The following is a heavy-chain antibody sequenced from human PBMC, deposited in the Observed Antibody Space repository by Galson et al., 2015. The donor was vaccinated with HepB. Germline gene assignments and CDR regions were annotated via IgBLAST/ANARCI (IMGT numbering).Heavy chain of an antibody. Sequence: QSGAEVKKPGDSLRISCAGSGDSFSNYWINWVRQTPGKGLEWMGMLDLSDSYTNYNPSFQGHVTISADKSIRTAYLQWSSLKDSDTAMYYCARIDYDFSSGHGWFDSWGQGTLVTVSS. V-gene: IGHV5-10-1*01. CDR2: LDLSDSYT. J-gene: IGHJ5*01. D-gene: IGHD3-3*01. CDR3: ARIDYDFSSGHGWFDS. CDR1: GDSFSNYW.